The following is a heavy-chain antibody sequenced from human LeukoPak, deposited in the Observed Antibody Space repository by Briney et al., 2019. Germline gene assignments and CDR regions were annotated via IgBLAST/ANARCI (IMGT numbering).Heavy chain of an antibody. J-gene: IGHJ4*02. CDR1: GGSISSSSYY. Sequence: SETLSLTCTVSGGSISSSSYYWAWTRQPPGKGLEWIGSIYYSGSTYYNPSLKSRVTISVDTSKNQFSLKLSSVTAADTAVYYCSISSGWYEPFDYWGQGTLVTVSS. CDR3: SISSGWYEPFDY. D-gene: IGHD6-19*01. CDR2: IYYSGST. V-gene: IGHV4-39*01.